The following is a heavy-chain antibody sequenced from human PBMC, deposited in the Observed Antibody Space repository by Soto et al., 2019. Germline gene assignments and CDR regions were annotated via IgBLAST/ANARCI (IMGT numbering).Heavy chain of an antibody. Sequence: QVQLVESGGGVVQPGRSLRLSCAASGFTFSSYGMHWVRQAPGKGLEWVAVIWYDGSNKYYADSVKGRFTISRDNSKNTLYLQMNSLRAEDTAVYYCARDMNAYGDLGDYWGQGTLVTVSS. CDR1: GFTFSSYG. CDR3: ARDMNAYGDLGDY. CDR2: IWYDGSNK. J-gene: IGHJ4*02. D-gene: IGHD4-17*01. V-gene: IGHV3-33*01.